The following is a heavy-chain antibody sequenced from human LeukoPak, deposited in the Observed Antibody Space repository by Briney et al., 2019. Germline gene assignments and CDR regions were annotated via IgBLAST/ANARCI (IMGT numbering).Heavy chain of an antibody. Sequence: SETLSLTCTVSGGSISSSSYYWGWIRQPPGKGLEWIGSIYYSGSTYYNPSLKSRVTISVDTSKNQFSLKLGSVTAADTAVYYCARESSGWRGGRFDYWGQGTLVTVSS. CDR3: ARESSGWRGGRFDY. D-gene: IGHD6-19*01. CDR2: IYYSGST. CDR1: GGSISSSSYY. V-gene: IGHV4-39*07. J-gene: IGHJ4*02.